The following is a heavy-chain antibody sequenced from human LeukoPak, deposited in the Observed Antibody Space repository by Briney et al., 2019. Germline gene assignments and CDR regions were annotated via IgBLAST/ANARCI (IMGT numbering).Heavy chain of an antibody. Sequence: GGSLRLSCAASGFTFSSYWMHWVRQAPGQGLVWVSRINSDGSSTSYADSVKGRFTISRDNAKNTLYLQMNSLRAEDTAVYYCAREYGSSSARYYYYGMDVWGQGTTVTVSS. J-gene: IGHJ6*02. V-gene: IGHV3-74*01. CDR1: GFTFSSYW. CDR2: INSDGSST. D-gene: IGHD6-6*01. CDR3: AREYGSSSARYYYYGMDV.